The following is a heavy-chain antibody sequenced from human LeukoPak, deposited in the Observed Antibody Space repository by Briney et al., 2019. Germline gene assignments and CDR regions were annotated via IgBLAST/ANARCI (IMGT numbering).Heavy chain of an antibody. CDR2: IYYSGST. V-gene: IGHV4-59*08. CDR3: ARSRYGDYGLSDY. D-gene: IGHD4-17*01. CDR1: GGSISSYY. Sequence: SETLSLTCTVSGGSISSYYWSWIRHPPGNGLEWIGYIYYSGSTNYNPSLKSRVTISVDTSKNQFSLKLSSVTAADTAVYYCARSRYGDYGLSDYWGQGTLVTVSS. J-gene: IGHJ4*02.